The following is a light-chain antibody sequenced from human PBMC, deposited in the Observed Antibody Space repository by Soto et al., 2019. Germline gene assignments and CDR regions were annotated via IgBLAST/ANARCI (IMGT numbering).Light chain of an antibody. J-gene: IGKJ4*01. CDR1: QSVSSN. V-gene: IGKV3-15*01. CDR3: QQYNNGDPEN. Sequence: ESVMPSPRAGPFVSPGGRATLSCRDSQSVSSNLAWYQQKPGQAPRLLIYGASTRATGIQARFSGSGSGTEFTLTISSLQSEDFAVYYCQQYNNGDPENFGEGTKVEIK. CDR2: GAS.